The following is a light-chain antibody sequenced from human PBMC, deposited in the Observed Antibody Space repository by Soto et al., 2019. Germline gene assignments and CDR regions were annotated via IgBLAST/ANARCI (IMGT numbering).Light chain of an antibody. CDR2: EAS. V-gene: IGKV1-5*03. Sequence: DIQMTQSPSTLSASVGYRFTITWRASQSISTWLAWYQQKSGKAPKLLIYEASSLGSGVPSRFSGSGSGTEFTLTISSLQPDDFATYYCQQYNSYSETFGQGTTGDI. CDR1: QSISTW. J-gene: IGKJ1*01. CDR3: QQYNSYSET.